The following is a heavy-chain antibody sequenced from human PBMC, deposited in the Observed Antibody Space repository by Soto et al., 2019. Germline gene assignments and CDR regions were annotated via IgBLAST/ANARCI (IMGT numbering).Heavy chain of an antibody. Sequence: EVQLVESGGGLVKPGGSLRLSCAASGFTFSSYSMNWVRQASGKGLEWVLSISSSSSYISYADSVKGRFTISRDNAKNTMALQMNSLRAEDKAVYYCARGGEWELSGYAEAFDIWGQGTMVTVSS. D-gene: IGHD1-26*01. CDR1: GFTFSSYS. CDR2: ISSSSSYI. CDR3: ARGGEWELSGYAEAFDI. J-gene: IGHJ3*02. V-gene: IGHV3-21*01.